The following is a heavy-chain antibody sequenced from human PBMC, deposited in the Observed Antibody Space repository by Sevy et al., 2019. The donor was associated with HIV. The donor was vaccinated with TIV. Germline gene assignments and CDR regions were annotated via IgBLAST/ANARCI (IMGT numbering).Heavy chain of an antibody. J-gene: IGHJ3*01. CDR3: AKALNPALESMIEVIFRSLKGFDV. V-gene: IGHV3-23*01. CDR1: GFTFNTHA. CDR2: ISGIGSST. Sequence: GGSLRLSCAASGFTFNTHAMNWVRQAPGKGLEWVSVISGIGSSTYYADSVKGRFTISRDDSKNTLYLQMNSLRADDTVVYYSAKALNPALESMIEVIFRSLKGFDVWGQGTMVTVSS. D-gene: IGHD3-22*01.